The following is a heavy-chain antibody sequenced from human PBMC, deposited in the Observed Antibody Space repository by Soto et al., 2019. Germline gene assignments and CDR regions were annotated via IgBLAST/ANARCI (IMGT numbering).Heavy chain of an antibody. D-gene: IGHD3-10*01. CDR3: AKDRSTYYLVPPFDP. CDR1: GFTFSSYA. CDR2: ISGSGGST. V-gene: IGHV3-23*01. J-gene: IGHJ5*02. Sequence: PGGSLRLSCAASGFTFSSYAMSWVRQAPGKGLEWVSAISGSGGSTYYADSVKGRFTISRDNSKNTLYLQMNSLRAEGTAVYYCAKDRSTYYLVPPFDPWGQGTLVTVSS.